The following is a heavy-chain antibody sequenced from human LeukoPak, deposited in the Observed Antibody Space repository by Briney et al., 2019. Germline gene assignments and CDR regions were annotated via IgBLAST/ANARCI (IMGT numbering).Heavy chain of an antibody. J-gene: IGHJ4*02. CDR3: ARDPPDNYDILTGYYLSVYFDY. CDR2: INQDGSEK. V-gene: IGHV3-7*01. Sequence: PGVSLRLSCAASGFTFSGYWMTWVRQAPGKGLEWVANINQDGSEKYYVDSVKGRFTISRDNAKNSLYLQMNSLRAEDTAVYYCARDPPDNYDILTGYYLSVYFDYWGQGTLVTVSS. D-gene: IGHD3-9*01. CDR1: GFTFSGYW.